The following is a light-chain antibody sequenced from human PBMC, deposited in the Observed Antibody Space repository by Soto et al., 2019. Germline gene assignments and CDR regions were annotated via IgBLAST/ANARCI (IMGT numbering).Light chain of an antibody. J-gene: IGKJ2*01. CDR1: QSVSSSY. CDR3: QQYGSSPQT. CDR2: GAS. Sequence: EIVLTQSPGTQSLSPGERATLSCRASQSVSSSYLAWYQQKPGQAPRLLIYGASSRATGIPDRFSGSGSGTDFILTISRLEPEDFAVYYCQQYGSSPQTFGQGTKLEIK. V-gene: IGKV3-20*01.